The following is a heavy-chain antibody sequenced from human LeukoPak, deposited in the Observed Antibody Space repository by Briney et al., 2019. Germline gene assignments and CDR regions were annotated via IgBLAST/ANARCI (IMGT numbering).Heavy chain of an antibody. V-gene: IGHV5-51*01. Sequence: GESLKISCKGSGYNFTIYWIGWVRPMPGKGLEWMGNIYPGDSDTRYSPSFQGQVTNSADKSISTAYLQWSSLKASDTAMYYCAIFDFLFGESENWFDPWGQGTQVTVSS. CDR1: GYNFTIYW. D-gene: IGHD3-16*01. J-gene: IGHJ5*02. CDR3: AIFDFLFGESENWFDP. CDR2: IYPGDSDT.